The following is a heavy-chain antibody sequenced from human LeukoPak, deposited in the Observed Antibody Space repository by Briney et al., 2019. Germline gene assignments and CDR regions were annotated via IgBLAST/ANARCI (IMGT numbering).Heavy chain of an antibody. CDR1: GFTFSSYG. V-gene: IGHV3-30*02. D-gene: IGHD5-24*01. J-gene: IGHJ4*02. CDR3: AKDREMATQFGDSDY. CDR2: IRYDGSNK. Sequence: PGGSLRLSCAASGFTFSSYGMHWVRQAPGKGLEWVAFIRYDGSNKYYADSVKGRFTISRDNSKNTLYLQMNSLRAEDTAVYYCAKDREMATQFGDSDYWGQGTLVTVSS.